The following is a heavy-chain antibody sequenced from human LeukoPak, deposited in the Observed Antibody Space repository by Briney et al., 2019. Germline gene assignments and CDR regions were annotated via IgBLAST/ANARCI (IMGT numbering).Heavy chain of an antibody. CDR1: GYSFTSYW. CDR3: ARQYYDSSYAFDI. D-gene: IGHD3-10*01. J-gene: IGHJ3*02. V-gene: IGHV5-51*01. CDR2: IYPGDSDT. Sequence: GESLKISCQGSGYSFTSYWIGWVRQMPGKGLEWMGIIYPGDSDTRYSPSFQGQVTISADKSISTAYLQWSSLKASDTAMYYCARQYYDSSYAFDIWGQGTMVTVSS.